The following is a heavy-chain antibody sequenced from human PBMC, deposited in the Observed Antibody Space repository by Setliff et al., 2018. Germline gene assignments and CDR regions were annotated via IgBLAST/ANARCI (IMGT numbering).Heavy chain of an antibody. D-gene: IGHD3-9*01. J-gene: IGHJ4*02. CDR3: AKERYFDWFFED. CDR2: LHTSGST. CDR1: GGSISSGSYY. Sequence: SETLSLTCAVSGGSISSGSYYWSWIRQPAGKGLEWVGRLHTSGSTNYNPSLKSRVTISVDTSKKQLSLNLSSVTAADTAFYYCAKERYFDWFFEDWGQGTLVTVSS. V-gene: IGHV4-61*02.